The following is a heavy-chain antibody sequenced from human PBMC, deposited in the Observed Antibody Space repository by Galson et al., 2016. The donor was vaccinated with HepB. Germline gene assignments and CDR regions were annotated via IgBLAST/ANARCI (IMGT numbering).Heavy chain of an antibody. D-gene: IGHD3-10*01. CDR3: AREPVVGGYYFDY. Sequence: VSGASIRSSTWWSWVRQPPGKGLEWIGEIYHSGTTNYNPSLKSRVTISVDKSKNHFSLNLTSLTAADTAVYYCAREPVVGGYYFDYWGQGTLVTVSS. J-gene: IGHJ4*02. V-gene: IGHV4-4*02. CDR1: GASIRSSTW. CDR2: IYHSGTT.